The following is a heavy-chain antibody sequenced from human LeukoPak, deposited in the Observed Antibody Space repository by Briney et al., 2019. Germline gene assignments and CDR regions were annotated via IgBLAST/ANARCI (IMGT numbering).Heavy chain of an antibody. J-gene: IGHJ6*02. CDR1: GYTFTDYC. CDR2: IIPSSGGA. Sequence: ASVKVSCKASGYTFTDYCVHWVRQAPGQGLEWMGWIIPSSGGANYAQNFQGRVTMTRDTSIATAYMELSRLRSDDTAAYYCARDENPYYYYGMDVWGQGTTVTVSS. CDR3: ARDENPYYYYGMDV. V-gene: IGHV1-2*02.